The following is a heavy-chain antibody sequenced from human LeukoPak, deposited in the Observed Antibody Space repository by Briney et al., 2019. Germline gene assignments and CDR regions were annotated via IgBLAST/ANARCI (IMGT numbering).Heavy chain of an antibody. V-gene: IGHV3-7*01. Sequence: GGSLRLSCAASGFTFSSYWMSWVRQAPGKGLEWVANIKQDGSEKYYVDSVKGRFTISRDNAKNSVYLQMNSLRAEDTAVYYCARVGRDDAFDIWGQGTMVTVSS. D-gene: IGHD1-26*01. CDR3: ARVGRDDAFDI. J-gene: IGHJ3*02. CDR2: IKQDGSEK. CDR1: GFTFSSYW.